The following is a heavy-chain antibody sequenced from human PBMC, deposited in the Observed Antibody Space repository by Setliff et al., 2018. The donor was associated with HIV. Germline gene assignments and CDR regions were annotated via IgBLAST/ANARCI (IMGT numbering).Heavy chain of an antibody. CDR2: IYHSGST. V-gene: IGHV4-4*02. CDR3: ARRLVATIFTSYFDL. CDR1: GGSISSNW. J-gene: IGHJ2*01. D-gene: IGHD5-12*01. Sequence: PSETLSLTCAVSGGSISSNWWSWVRQSPGKGLEWIGEIYHSGSTYYNPSLRSRVTISVDTSKNQLSLKLSSVTAADTAVYYCARRLVATIFTSYFDLWGRGTLVTVSS.